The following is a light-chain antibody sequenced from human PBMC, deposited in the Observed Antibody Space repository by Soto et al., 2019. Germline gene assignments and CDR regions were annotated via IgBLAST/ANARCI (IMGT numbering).Light chain of an antibody. J-gene: IGKJ1*01. V-gene: IGKV1-5*03. Sequence: DIQMTQSPSTLSASVGDRVTITCRATQSISNSLAWYQQKPGKAPKLLIYKASSLESGVPSRFSGSGSGTEFTLTITNLQPDDFATYYCQQYNRYWKFGQGTKVEIK. CDR3: QQYNRYWK. CDR1: QSISNS. CDR2: KAS.